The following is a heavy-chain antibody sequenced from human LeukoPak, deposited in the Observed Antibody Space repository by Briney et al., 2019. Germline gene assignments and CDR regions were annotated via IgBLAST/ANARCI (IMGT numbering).Heavy chain of an antibody. Sequence: ASVKVSCKASGGTFSSYAISWVRQAPGQGLEWMGGIIPIFGTANYAQKFQGRVTITADKSTSTAYMELSSLRAEDTAVYYCARDRYYYDSSGYYLDYWGQGTLVTVSS. CDR3: ARDRYYYDSSGYYLDY. CDR1: GGTFSSYA. J-gene: IGHJ4*02. CDR2: IIPIFGTA. D-gene: IGHD3-22*01. V-gene: IGHV1-69*06.